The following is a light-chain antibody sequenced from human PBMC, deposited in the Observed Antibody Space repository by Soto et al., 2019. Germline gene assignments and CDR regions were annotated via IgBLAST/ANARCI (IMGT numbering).Light chain of an antibody. CDR1: HYVSGSY. CDR3: QQYGDLSLT. J-gene: IGKJ4*01. V-gene: IGKV3-20*01. Sequence: ESVLTQSPGTLSLSPGERATLFCRASHYVSGSYLAWYQQKPGQAPRLLIYGASTRATGIPARFSGSGSGTDFPLTISRLEPEDFAVYYCQQYGDLSLTFGGGTKVEIK. CDR2: GAS.